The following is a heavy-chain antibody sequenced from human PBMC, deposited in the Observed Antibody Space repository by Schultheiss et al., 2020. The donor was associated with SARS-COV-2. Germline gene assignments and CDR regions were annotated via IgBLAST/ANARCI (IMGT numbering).Heavy chain of an antibody. Sequence: SETLSLTCTVYGGSFSGYYWSWIRQHPGKGLEWIGYIYYSGSTYYNPSLKSRVTISVDTSKNQFSLKLSSVTAADTAVYYCARLPDTAMGGVDYWGQGTLVTVSS. J-gene: IGHJ4*02. CDR2: IYYSGST. CDR3: ARLPDTAMGGVDY. D-gene: IGHD5-18*01. CDR1: GGSFSGYY. V-gene: IGHV4-59*08.